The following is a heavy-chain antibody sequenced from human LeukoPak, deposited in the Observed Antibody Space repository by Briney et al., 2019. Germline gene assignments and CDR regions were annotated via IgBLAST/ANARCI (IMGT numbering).Heavy chain of an antibody. V-gene: IGHV4-38-2*01. CDR1: GYSISSGYY. CDR3: ARVAAVAGADY. D-gene: IGHD6-19*01. CDR2: IYHSGST. J-gene: IGHJ4*02. Sequence: SETLSLTYAVSGYSISSGYYWGWIRQPPGKGLEWIGSIYHSGSTYYNPSLKSRVTISVDTSKNQFSLKLSSVTAADTAVYYCARVAAVAGADYWGQGTLVTVSS.